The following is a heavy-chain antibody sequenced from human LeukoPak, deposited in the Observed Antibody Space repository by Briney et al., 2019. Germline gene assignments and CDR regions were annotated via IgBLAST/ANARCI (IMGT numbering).Heavy chain of an antibody. D-gene: IGHD1-26*01. CDR2: ISSSSSYI. CDR1: GFTFSSYS. Sequence: GGSLRPSCAASGFTFSSYSMNWVRQAPGKGLEWVSSISSSSSYIYYADSVKGRFTISRDNAKNSLYLQMNSLRAEDTAAYSCAKALSGASNFDEWGQGTLVTVSS. J-gene: IGHJ4*02. CDR3: AKALSGASNFDE. V-gene: IGHV3-21*04.